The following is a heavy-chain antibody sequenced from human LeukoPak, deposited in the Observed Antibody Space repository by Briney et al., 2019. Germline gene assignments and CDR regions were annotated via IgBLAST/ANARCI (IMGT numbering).Heavy chain of an antibody. CDR1: GGSITNYY. CDR3: TRAASSGPLFTYHMDV. V-gene: IGHV4-59*12. CDR2: IHYSGST. Sequence: PSETLSLTCTVSGGSITNYYWSWIRQPPGKGLEWIGYIHYSGSTKYKSSLKSRVTISVDTSKNQFSLKLTSVTAADTAVYYCTRAASSGPLFTYHMDVWGKGTTVTVSS. D-gene: IGHD3-22*01. J-gene: IGHJ6*03.